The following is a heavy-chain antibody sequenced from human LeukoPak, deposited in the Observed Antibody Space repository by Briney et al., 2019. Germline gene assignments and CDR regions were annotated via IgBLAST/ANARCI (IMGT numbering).Heavy chain of an antibody. CDR1: GFTFSSYK. D-gene: IGHD6-13*01. V-gene: IGHV3-48*03. J-gene: IGHJ4*02. CDR2: LSTSDTTI. CDR3: ARGGGSSWCLDC. Sequence: GGSLRLSCAASGFTFSSYKMNWVRQAPGKGLEWVSYLSTSDTTIYYADSVKGRFTISRDNAKNSLYLQMNSLRVEDTAVYYCARGGGSSWCLDCWGQGTLVTVSS.